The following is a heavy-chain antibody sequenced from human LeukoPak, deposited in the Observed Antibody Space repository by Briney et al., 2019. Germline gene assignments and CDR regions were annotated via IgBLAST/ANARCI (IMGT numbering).Heavy chain of an antibody. D-gene: IGHD2-2*01. CDR3: ATLGYCSSTSCSFFDY. J-gene: IGHJ4*02. Sequence: SVKVSCKASGGTFSSYAISWVRQAPGQGLERMGGIIPIFGTANYAQKFQGRVTITADESTSTAYMELSSLRSEDTAVYYCATLGYCSSTSCSFFDYWGQGTLVTVSS. V-gene: IGHV1-69*13. CDR2: IIPIFGTA. CDR1: GGTFSSYA.